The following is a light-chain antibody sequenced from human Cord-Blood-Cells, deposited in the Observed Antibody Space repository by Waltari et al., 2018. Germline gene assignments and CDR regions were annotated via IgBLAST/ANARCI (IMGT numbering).Light chain of an antibody. CDR1: SSNLGSNT. CDR3: AAWDDSLNGWV. Sequence: QSVLTQPPSASGTPGQRVTISCSGSSSNLGSNTVHWYQQLPGTAPKLLIYSNNQEPSGVPDRCSGSKSGTSASLAISGLQAEDEADYYCAAWDDSLNGWVFGGGTKLTVL. V-gene: IGLV1-44*01. J-gene: IGLJ3*02. CDR2: SNN.